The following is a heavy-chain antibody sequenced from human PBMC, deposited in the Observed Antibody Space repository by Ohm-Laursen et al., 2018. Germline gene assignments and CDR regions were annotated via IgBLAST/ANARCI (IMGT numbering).Heavy chain of an antibody. Sequence: SLRLSCAASGFNVGTNYMTWVRRAPGRGLEWVSDVYTDGDTYYADSVKGRFTISRDNSKNTVSLQMNSLRAEDTAIYYCARLRGWALDYWGQGTLVTVSS. V-gene: IGHV3-53*01. CDR1: GFNVGTNY. J-gene: IGHJ4*02. D-gene: IGHD1-26*01. CDR2: VYTDGDT. CDR3: ARLRGWALDY.